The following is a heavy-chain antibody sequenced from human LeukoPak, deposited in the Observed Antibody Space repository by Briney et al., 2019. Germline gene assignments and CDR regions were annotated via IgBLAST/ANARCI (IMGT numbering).Heavy chain of an antibody. CDR2: ISYDGSDK. J-gene: IGHJ4*02. Sequence: GGSLRLSCAASGFTFSSYPMTWVRQAPGKGLEWVAVISYDGSDKYYADSVKGRFTISRDNSKNTLYLQMNSLRAEDTAVYYCAKDPRRYSRTGGYFDYWGQGTLVTVSS. D-gene: IGHD6-13*01. CDR1: GFTFSSYP. V-gene: IGHV3-30*18. CDR3: AKDPRRYSRTGGYFDY.